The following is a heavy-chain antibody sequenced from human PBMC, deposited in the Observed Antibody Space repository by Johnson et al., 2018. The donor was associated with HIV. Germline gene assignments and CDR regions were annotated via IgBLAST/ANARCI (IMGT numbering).Heavy chain of an antibody. D-gene: IGHD6-13*01. CDR3: ASPATQQLVPVDAFDI. CDR2: ISVDGRSS. J-gene: IGHJ3*02. V-gene: IGHV3-74*02. CDR1: GFTISTFW. Sequence: VQLVESGGALVQPGGSLRLSCEVSGFTISTFWMLWVRHVPGKGLMWFSRISVDGRSSSYADSVRGRVTISRDNSKNTLYLQVNSLRAEDTAVYYCASPATQQLVPVDAFDIWGQGTMVTVSS.